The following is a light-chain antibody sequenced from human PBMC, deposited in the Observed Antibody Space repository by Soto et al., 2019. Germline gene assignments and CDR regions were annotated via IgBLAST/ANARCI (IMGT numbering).Light chain of an antibody. Sequence: QSALTQPRSVSGSPGRSVTISCTGTSSDVGSYTYVSWYQQHPGKAPKLMIYDVSRRPSGLPDRFSGSKSGNTASLTISGLHAEDEADYCCCSYAGTYTYVFGTGTKLTVL. V-gene: IGLV2-11*01. CDR3: CSYAGTYTYV. J-gene: IGLJ1*01. CDR2: DVS. CDR1: SSDVGSYTY.